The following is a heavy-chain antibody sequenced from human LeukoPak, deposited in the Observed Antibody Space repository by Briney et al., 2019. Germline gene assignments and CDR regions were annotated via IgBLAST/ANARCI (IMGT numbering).Heavy chain of an antibody. Sequence: PGGSLRLSCAASGFTFSSYAMSWVSQAPGKGLECVSPISGSGGSTYYADSVKGRFTISRDNSKNTLYLQMNSLRAEDTAVYYCAKDQAPGLFDAFDIWGQGTMVTVSS. D-gene: IGHD3/OR15-3a*01. CDR3: AKDQAPGLFDAFDI. J-gene: IGHJ3*02. CDR1: GFTFSSYA. V-gene: IGHV3-23*01. CDR2: ISGSGGST.